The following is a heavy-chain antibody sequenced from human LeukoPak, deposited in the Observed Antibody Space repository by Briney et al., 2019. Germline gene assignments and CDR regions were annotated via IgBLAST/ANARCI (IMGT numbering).Heavy chain of an antibody. Sequence: GASVKVSCKVSGYTLTELSMHWVRQAPGKGLEWMGGFDPEDGETIYAQKFQGRVTMTEDTSTDTAYMELSSLRSEDTAVYYCATAPRYSGSYSRADGYYYGMDVWGQGTTVTVSS. J-gene: IGHJ6*02. D-gene: IGHD1-26*01. CDR2: FDPEDGET. CDR1: GYTLTELS. V-gene: IGHV1-24*01. CDR3: ATAPRYSGSYSRADGYYYGMDV.